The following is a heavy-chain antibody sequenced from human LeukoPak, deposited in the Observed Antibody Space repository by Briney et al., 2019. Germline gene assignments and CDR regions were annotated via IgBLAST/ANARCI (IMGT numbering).Heavy chain of an antibody. V-gene: IGHV5-51*01. D-gene: IGHD6-25*01. J-gene: IGHJ3*02. Sequence: EESLKISCKGSGYSFTSYWIGLVRQIPGKGLEWMGIIYPGDSDTRYSPSFQGQVTISADKSISTAYLQWSSLKASDTAMYHCARKSGAADAFDIWGQGTMVTVSS. CDR3: ARKSGAADAFDI. CDR2: IYPGDSDT. CDR1: GYSFTSYW.